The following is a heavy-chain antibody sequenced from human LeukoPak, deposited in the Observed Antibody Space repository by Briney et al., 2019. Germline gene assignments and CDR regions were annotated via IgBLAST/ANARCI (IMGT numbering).Heavy chain of an antibody. J-gene: IGHJ4*02. V-gene: IGHV4-38-2*02. D-gene: IGHD3-10*01. CDR3: ARGIPTAMVRGFDY. CDR2: LYYSGST. Sequence: SETMSLTCTVSGSSITTVYYWGWIRQPPGKGLWGVATLYYSGSTYYNPSLKSRVTIAVDTSKNQFSLKLSSVTAADTAVYYCARGIPTAMVRGFDYWGQGTLVTVSS. CDR1: GSSITTVYY.